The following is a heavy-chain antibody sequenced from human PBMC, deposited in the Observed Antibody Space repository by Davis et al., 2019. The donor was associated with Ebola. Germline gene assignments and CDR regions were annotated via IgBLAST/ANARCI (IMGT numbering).Heavy chain of an antibody. V-gene: IGHV4-59*01. Sequence: SETLSLTCTVSGDSISSYYWSWIRQPPGKGLEWIGYIYYSGSTNYNPSLKSRVTISVDTSKNQFSLKLSSVTAADTAVYYCARGIIGYSSGWYPNWFDPWGQGTLVTVSS. CDR3: ARGIIGYSSGWYPNWFDP. J-gene: IGHJ5*02. CDR1: GDSISSYY. CDR2: IYYSGST. D-gene: IGHD6-19*01.